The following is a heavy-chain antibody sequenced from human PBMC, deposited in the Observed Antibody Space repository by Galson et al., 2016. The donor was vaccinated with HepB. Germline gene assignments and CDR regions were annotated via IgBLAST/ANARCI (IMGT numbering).Heavy chain of an antibody. CDR2: IWPGDSHT. CDR1: GYSFTNSW. D-gene: IGHD2-15*01. Sequence: SGAEVKKPGESLKISCKGSGYSFTNSWIAWVRQMPETGLEWVAIIWPGDSHTRYGPSFEGQVTISADNSITTAYLQWNSLKASDSAIYYCARLHCSGTSCFSGSAYFFDYWGQGTLVTVSS. CDR3: ARLHCSGTSCFSGSAYFFDY. J-gene: IGHJ4*02. V-gene: IGHV5-51*01.